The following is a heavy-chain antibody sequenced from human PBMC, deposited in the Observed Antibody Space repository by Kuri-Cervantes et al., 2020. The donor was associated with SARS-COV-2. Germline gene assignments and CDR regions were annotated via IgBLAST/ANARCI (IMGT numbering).Heavy chain of an antibody. CDR3: ARNQVGGYYYYYMDV. J-gene: IGHJ6*03. Sequence: SETLSLTCTVSGGSISSSSYYWGWIRQPPGKGLEWIGYIYYSGSTCYNSSLKSRVTIAVDTSKNQFSLKLSSVTAADTAVYYCARNQVGGYYYYYMDVWGKGTTVTVSS. V-gene: IGHV4-30-4*08. D-gene: IGHD1-26*01. CDR2: IYYSGST. CDR1: GGSISSSSYY.